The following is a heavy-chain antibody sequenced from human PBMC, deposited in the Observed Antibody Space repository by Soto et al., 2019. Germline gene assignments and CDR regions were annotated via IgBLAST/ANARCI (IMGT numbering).Heavy chain of an antibody. V-gene: IGHV4-59*08. D-gene: IGHD5-12*01. CDR3: AKATIGYYYYMDV. CDR1: GGSISSYY. J-gene: IGHJ6*03. Sequence: SXTLSLTCTVSGGSISSYYWSWIRQPPGKGLQWIGYIYYSGSTNYNPSLKSRATISVDTSKNQFSLKLSSVTAADTAVYYCAKATIGYYYYMDVWGKGTTVTVSS. CDR2: IYYSGST.